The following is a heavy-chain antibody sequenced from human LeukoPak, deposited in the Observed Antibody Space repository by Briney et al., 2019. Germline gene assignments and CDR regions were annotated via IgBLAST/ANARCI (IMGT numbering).Heavy chain of an antibody. V-gene: IGHV1-69*13. CDR1: GGTFSSYA. J-gene: IGHJ4*02. CDR3: ARDAPGIYGSGSLPED. D-gene: IGHD3-10*01. Sequence: SVKVSCKASGGTFSSYAISWVRQAPGQGLEWMGGIIPIFGTANYAQKFQGRVTITADESTSTAYMELSSLRSEDTAVYYCARDAPGIYGSGSLPEDWGQGTLVTVSS. CDR2: IIPIFGTA.